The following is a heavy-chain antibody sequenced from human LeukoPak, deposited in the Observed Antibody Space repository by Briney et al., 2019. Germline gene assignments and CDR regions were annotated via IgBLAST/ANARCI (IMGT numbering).Heavy chain of an antibody. CDR2: ISGSGGST. CDR1: GFTFNIYA. V-gene: IGHV3-23*01. J-gene: IGHJ4*02. CDR3: AKGTGSYYKGVDY. Sequence: PGGSLRLSCAASGFTFNIYAMRWVRQAPGKGLEWVSAISGSGGSTYYADSVKDRFTISRDNSKNTLYLQMNSLRAEDTAVYYCAKGTGSYYKGVDYWGQGTLVTVSS. D-gene: IGHD3-10*01.